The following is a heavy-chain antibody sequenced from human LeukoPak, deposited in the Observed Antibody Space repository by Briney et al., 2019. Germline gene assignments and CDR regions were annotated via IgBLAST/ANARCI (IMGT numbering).Heavy chain of an antibody. CDR1: GFTFSSYS. V-gene: IGHV3-21*01. D-gene: IGHD1-26*01. Sequence: RGSPRLSCAASGFTFSSYSMNWVRQAPGKGLEWVSSISSSSSYIYYADSVKGRFTISRDNAKNSLYLQMNSLRAEDTAVYYCARGGSDYYFDYWGQGTLVTVSS. J-gene: IGHJ4*02. CDR3: ARGGSDYYFDY. CDR2: ISSSSSYI.